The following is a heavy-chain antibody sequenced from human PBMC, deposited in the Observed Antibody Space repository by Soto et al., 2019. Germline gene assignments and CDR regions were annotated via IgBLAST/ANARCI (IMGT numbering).Heavy chain of an antibody. J-gene: IGHJ5*02. V-gene: IGHV1-18*01. Sequence: GASVKVSCKASGYTFTSYGISWVRQAPGQGLEWMGWISAYNGNTNYAQKLQGRVTMTTDTSTSTAYMELRSLRSDDTAVYYCARGVGDFWSGVNWFDPWGQGTMVTVYS. CDR2: ISAYNGNT. D-gene: IGHD3-3*01. CDR3: ARGVGDFWSGVNWFDP. CDR1: GYTFTSYG.